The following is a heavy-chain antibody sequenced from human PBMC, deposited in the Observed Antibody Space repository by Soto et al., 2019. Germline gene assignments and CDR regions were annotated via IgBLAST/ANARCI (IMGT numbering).Heavy chain of an antibody. D-gene: IGHD2-2*01. Sequence: QEQLVESGGGVVQPGRSLRLSCVASGFTFSNYGMHWVRQAPGKGLEWVAGTDYNEINQYYIDTVKGRFTISRDQSENTLYLQMNSLRAEVSAVYYCSRDFCPIPTCYDLWGQGVLVTVSS. CDR3: SRDFCPIPTCYDL. CDR2: TDYNEINQ. J-gene: IGHJ4*02. V-gene: IGHV3-33*01. CDR1: GFTFSNYG.